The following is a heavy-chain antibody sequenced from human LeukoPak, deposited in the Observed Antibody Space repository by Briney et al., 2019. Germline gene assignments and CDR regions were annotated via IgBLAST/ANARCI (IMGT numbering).Heavy chain of an antibody. CDR1: GYTFTGYY. V-gene: IGHV1-2*02. J-gene: IGHJ4*02. D-gene: IGHD1-1*01. CDR2: INPNSGGT. Sequence: GASVKVSCKASGYTFTGYYMHWVRQAPGQGLEWMGWINPNSGGTNYAQKFQGRVTMTWDTSISTAYMELSRLRSDDTAVYYCARSRVPNWKFDYWGQGTLVTVSS. CDR3: ARSRVPNWKFDY.